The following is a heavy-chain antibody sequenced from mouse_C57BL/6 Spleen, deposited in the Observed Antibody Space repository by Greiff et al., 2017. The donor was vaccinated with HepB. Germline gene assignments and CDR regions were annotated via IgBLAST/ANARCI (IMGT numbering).Heavy chain of an antibody. V-gene: IGHV1-81*01. CDR2: IYPRSGNT. J-gene: IGHJ2*01. D-gene: IGHD2-4*01. CDR1: GYTFTSYG. Sequence: VKLMESGAELARPGASVKLSCKASGYTFTSYGISWVKQRTGQGLEWIGEIYPRSGNTYYNEKFKGKATLTGDQSSRTAYMELRSLTSEYSAVYFGAETRYDYDDYWGQGTTLTVSS. CDR3: AETRYDYDDY.